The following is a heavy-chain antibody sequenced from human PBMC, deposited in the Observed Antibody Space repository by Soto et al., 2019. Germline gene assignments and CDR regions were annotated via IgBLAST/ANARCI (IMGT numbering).Heavy chain of an antibody. J-gene: IGHJ4*02. CDR2: ISYDGSNK. V-gene: IGHV3-30*18. CDR1: GFTFSSYG. CDR3: AKDGRWLRLGYFDY. D-gene: IGHD5-12*01. Sequence: GGSLRLSCAASGFTFSSYGMHWVRQAPGKGLEWVAVISYDGSNKYYADSVKGRFTISRDNSKNTLYLQMNSLRAEDTAVYYCAKDGRWLRLGYFDYWGQGTLVTVSS.